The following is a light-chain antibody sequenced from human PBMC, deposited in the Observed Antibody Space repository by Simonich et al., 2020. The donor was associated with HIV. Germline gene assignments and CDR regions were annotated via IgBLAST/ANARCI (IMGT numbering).Light chain of an antibody. CDR1: QSVRST. V-gene: IGKV3-15*01. CDR2: GAS. Sequence: DIVMTQAPATLSVAPGERATLSCRASQSVRSTLAWYHQKPGQAPRLLIYGASTRATGSPARFSGSGSDTEFILTISRMQSEDFAVYYCQQYSNWPPTFGQGTKVEIK. J-gene: IGKJ1*01. CDR3: QQYSNWPPT.